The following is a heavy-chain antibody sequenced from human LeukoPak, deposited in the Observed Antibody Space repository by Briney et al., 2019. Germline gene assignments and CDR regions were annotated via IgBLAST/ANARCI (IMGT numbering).Heavy chain of an antibody. CDR1: GFTYSSYE. Sequence: GGSLRLSCAASGFTYSSYEMNWVRQAPGKGLEWVSYISSSGSTIYYADSVKGRFTISRDNAKNSLYLQMNSLRAEDTVVYYCARAMATVPGVVYYYYMDVWGKGTTVTVSS. CDR2: ISSSGSTI. V-gene: IGHV3-48*03. D-gene: IGHD5-24*01. CDR3: ARAMATVPGVVYYYYMDV. J-gene: IGHJ6*03.